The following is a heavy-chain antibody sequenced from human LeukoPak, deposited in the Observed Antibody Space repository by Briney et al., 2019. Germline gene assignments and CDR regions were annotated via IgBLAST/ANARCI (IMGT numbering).Heavy chain of an antibody. CDR1: GLNLTTYA. CDR2: ISRDGTLQ. CDR3: ARAVPAPGTPENAFDI. D-gene: IGHD6-13*01. V-gene: IGHV3-30*04. J-gene: IGHJ3*02. Sequence: GGSLRLPCAACGLNLTTYAMHWVRQAPGEGLEWVAVISRDGTLQYYADSVKGRLTISRDNSQSTLYLHMNSLSTEDTALYYCARAVPAPGTPENAFDIWGQGTMVTVSS.